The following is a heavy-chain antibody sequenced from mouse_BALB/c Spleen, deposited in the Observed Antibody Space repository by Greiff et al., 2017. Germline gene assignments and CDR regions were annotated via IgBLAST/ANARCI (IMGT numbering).Heavy chain of an antibody. D-gene: IGHD1-1*01. V-gene: IGHV5-6-5*01. CDR1: GFTFSSYA. Sequence: EVKLVESGGGLVKPGGSLKLSCAASGFTFSSYAMSWVRQTPEKRLEWVASISSGGSTYYPDSVKGRFTISRDNTRNIQYQPMSSLRSEDTAEYYCARRRGWDGSSCDAMDCWGQGTSVTVSS. J-gene: IGHJ4*01. CDR3: ARRRGWDGSSCDAMDC. CDR2: ISSGGST.